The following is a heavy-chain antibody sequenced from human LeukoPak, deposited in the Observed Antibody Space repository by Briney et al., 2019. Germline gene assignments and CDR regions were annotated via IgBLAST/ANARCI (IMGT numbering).Heavy chain of an antibody. CDR2: IYYTGST. V-gene: IGHV4-59*11. J-gene: IGHJ5*02. Sequence: PSETLSLTCTVSGASISPHYWSWIRQPPGKGLEWIGYIYYTGSTNYNPSLKSRVSISVDTSNNQFSLKLTSVTAADTAVYYCARDNRAYYDNSGNWFDPWGQGTLVTVSS. CDR3: ARDNRAYYDNSGNWFDP. D-gene: IGHD3-22*01. CDR1: GASISPHY.